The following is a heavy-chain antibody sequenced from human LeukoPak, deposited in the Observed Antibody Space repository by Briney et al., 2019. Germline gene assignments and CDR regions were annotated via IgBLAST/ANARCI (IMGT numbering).Heavy chain of an antibody. CDR2: ISRSSSYI. D-gene: IGHD5-12*01. Sequence: GGSLRLSCVASGFTFSSYSMNWVRQAPGKGLEWVSSISRSSSYINYADSLKGRLTISRDNAKNSVYLQMNSLRAEDTAVYYCASQGSGYDSPIDYWGQGTLVTVSS. CDR1: GFTFSSYS. CDR3: ASQGSGYDSPIDY. V-gene: IGHV3-21*01. J-gene: IGHJ4*02.